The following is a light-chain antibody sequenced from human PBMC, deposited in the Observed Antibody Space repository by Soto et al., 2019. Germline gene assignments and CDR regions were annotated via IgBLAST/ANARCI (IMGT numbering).Light chain of an antibody. CDR1: SGSITNNF. CDR3: QSSDSSSHVI. Sequence: FMLTQAHSVSESPGKTITISCTRSSGSITNNFVQWYHQRPGSAPTIVIYEDNQRPSGVPGRFSGSIDSSSNSASLTISGLTTEDEGDYYCQSSDSSSHVIFGGGTKVTVL. CDR2: EDN. J-gene: IGLJ2*01. V-gene: IGLV6-57*03.